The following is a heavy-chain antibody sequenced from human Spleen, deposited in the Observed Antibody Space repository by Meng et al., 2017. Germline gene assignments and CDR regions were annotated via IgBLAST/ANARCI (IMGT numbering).Heavy chain of an antibody. CDR2: IPHRGSS. Sequence: QVQLRESGPALVKQSETLSLTFRVCGDSITNHNWWAWGRQPPGKGLEWIGEIPHRGSSAYNPSLKSRVSISVDTSKNQFSLNLNSMTAADTAVYYCASFDHIPRRNYFDYWGQGTLVTVSS. CDR1: GDSITNHNW. J-gene: IGHJ4*02. CDR3: ASFDHIPRRNYFDY. D-gene: IGHD2-21*01. V-gene: IGHV4-4*02.